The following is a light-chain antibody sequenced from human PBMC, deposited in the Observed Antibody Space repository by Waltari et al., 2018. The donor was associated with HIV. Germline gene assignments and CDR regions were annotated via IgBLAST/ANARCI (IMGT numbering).Light chain of an antibody. Sequence: DSVMPQSPVSPSFTPEEPASTSCTSNQSLLHRIGYNYLHWYLQKPGQSPQLLIYFRFSRASGVPDRFSGSGSGTDFTLRISRVEAEDVGIYYCMQVLETPWTFGQGTRVELK. CDR2: FRF. J-gene: IGKJ1*01. CDR1: QSLLHRIGYNY. V-gene: IGKV2-28*01. CDR3: MQVLETPWT.